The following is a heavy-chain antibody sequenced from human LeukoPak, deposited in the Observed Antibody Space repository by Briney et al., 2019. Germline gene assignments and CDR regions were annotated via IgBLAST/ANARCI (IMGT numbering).Heavy chain of an antibody. CDR2: IYYSGST. J-gene: IGHJ4*02. CDR3: ARAYHVDIVATIGGSYFDY. CDR1: GGSISSGGYY. V-gene: IGHV4-31*03. Sequence: EPSQTLSLTCTVSGGSISSGGYYWRWIRQHPGKGLEWIGYIYYSGSTYYNPSLKSRVTISVDTSKNPFSLKLSSVTAADTAVYYCARAYHVDIVATIGGSYFDYWGQGTLVTVSS. D-gene: IGHD5-12*01.